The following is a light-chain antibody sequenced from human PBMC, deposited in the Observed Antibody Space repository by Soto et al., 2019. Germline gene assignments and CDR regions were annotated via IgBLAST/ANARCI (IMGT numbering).Light chain of an antibody. V-gene: IGLV1-47*01. J-gene: IGLJ3*02. CDR2: RNN. CDR3: AAWDDSLSGWV. Sequence: QSVLTQPPSASGTPGQRVTISCSGSSSNIGSYYVYWYQQLPGTAPKLLIYRNNQRPSVVPDRFSGAKSGTSASLAISGLRSEDEADYYCAAWDDSLSGWVFGGGTKLTVL. CDR1: SSNIGSYY.